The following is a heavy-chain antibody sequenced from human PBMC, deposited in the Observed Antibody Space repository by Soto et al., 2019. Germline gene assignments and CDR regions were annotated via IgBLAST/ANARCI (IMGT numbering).Heavy chain of an antibody. J-gene: IGHJ5*02. CDR2: IYYSGST. CDR1: GGSISSGGYY. CDR3: ARAIAYYDILTGYWIDP. D-gene: IGHD3-9*01. Sequence: SETLSLTCTVSGGSISSGGYYWSWIRRHPGKGLEWIGYIYYSGSTYYNPSLKSRVTISVDTSKNQFSLKLSSVTAADTAVYYCARAIAYYDILTGYWIDPWGQGTLVTVSS. V-gene: IGHV4-31*03.